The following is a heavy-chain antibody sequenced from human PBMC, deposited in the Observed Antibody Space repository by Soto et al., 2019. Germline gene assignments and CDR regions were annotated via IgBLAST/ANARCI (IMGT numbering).Heavy chain of an antibody. J-gene: IGHJ4*02. Sequence: EVQLLESGGGLVQPGGSLRLSCAASGFTFSSYAMSWVRQAPGKGLEWVSAISGSGGSTYYADSVKGRFTISRDNSKNPLYQQMNSLRAEDTAVNYCAKGADYGGNPLDYWGQGTLVTVSS. D-gene: IGHD4-17*01. CDR3: AKGADYGGNPLDY. CDR1: GFTFSSYA. V-gene: IGHV3-23*01. CDR2: ISGSGGST.